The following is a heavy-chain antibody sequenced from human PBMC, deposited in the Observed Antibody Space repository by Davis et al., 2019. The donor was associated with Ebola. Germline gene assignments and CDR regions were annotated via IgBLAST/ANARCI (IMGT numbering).Heavy chain of an antibody. CDR3: ARVDILTGYNSHYYYGMDV. CDR1: GFTFSSYA. J-gene: IGHJ6*02. V-gene: IGHV3-66*01. CDR2: FSRGGPT. Sequence: GESLKISCAASGFTFSSYAMHWVRHAPGKGLGRVSVFSRGGPTHYADSVQGRFTLPRDDSKNTLSLQMNSLRVEDTAVYFCARVDILTGYNSHYYYGMDVWGQGTMVTVSS. D-gene: IGHD3-9*01.